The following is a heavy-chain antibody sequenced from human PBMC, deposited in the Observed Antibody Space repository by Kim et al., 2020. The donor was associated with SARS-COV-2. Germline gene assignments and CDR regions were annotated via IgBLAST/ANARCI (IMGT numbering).Heavy chain of an antibody. D-gene: IGHD2-2*01. CDR3: ARHENIVVVPAVTPHNWFDP. Sequence: SETLSLTCTVSGGSISSSSYYWGWIRQPPGKGLEWIGSIYYSGSTYYNPSLKSRVTISVDTSKNKFSLKLSSVTAADTAVYYCARHENIVVVPAVTPHNWFDPWGQGTLVTVSS. CDR2: IYYSGST. V-gene: IGHV4-39*01. CDR1: GGSISSSSYY. J-gene: IGHJ5*02.